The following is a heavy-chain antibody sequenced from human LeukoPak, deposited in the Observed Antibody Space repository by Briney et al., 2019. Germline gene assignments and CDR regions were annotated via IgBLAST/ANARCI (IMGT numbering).Heavy chain of an antibody. CDR2: INPSGGST. CDR3: ARGVGYSYGLYGMDV. J-gene: IGHJ6*02. D-gene: IGHD5-18*01. CDR1: GYTFTSYY. V-gene: IGHV1-46*01. Sequence: ASVKVSCKASGYTFTSYYMHWVRQAPGQGLEWMGIINPSGGSTSYAQKFQGRVTITADESTSTAYMELSSLRSEDTAVYYCARGVGYSYGLYGMDVWGQGTTVTVSS.